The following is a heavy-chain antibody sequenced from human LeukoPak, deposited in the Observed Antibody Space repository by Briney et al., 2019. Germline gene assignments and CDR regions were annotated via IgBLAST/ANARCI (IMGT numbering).Heavy chain of an antibody. CDR1: GRSIRIYY. J-gene: IGHJ4*02. D-gene: IGHD3-22*01. CDR2: IYTSGST. Sequence: SETLSLTCTVSGRSIRIYYGSWIRQPAGKGLEWIGRIYTSGSTNYNPSLKSRVTISVDKSKNQFSLKLSSVTAADTAVSYCTRGNTYATSGYYLDYWGQGTLVTVSS. CDR3: TRGNTYATSGYYLDY. V-gene: IGHV4-4*07.